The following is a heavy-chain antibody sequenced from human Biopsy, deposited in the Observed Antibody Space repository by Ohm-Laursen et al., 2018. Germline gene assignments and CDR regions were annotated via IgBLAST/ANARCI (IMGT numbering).Heavy chain of an antibody. V-gene: IGHV4-59*01. J-gene: IGHJ4*02. CDR3: ARDDAVTVIRGLYY. CDR2: IYYSGST. D-gene: IGHD2-21*02. CDR1: GGSISSDY. Sequence: GTLSLTCAVSGGSISSDYWSWIRQTPGKGLEWIGYIYYSGSTNYNPSLKSRVTISVDTSKNQFSLRLNSVTAADTAVYYCARDDAVTVIRGLYYWGQGALVTASS.